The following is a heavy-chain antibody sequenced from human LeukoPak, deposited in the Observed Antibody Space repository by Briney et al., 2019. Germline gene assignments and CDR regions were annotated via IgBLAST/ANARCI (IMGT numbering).Heavy chain of an antibody. Sequence: SETLSLTCTVSGGSISSYYWSWIRQPPGKGLEWVGYIYYSGSTNYNPSLKSRVTISVYTPKNQFSLKLSSVTAADTAVYYCGRGIQSFDPWGQGTLVTVSS. J-gene: IGHJ5*02. V-gene: IGHV4-59*01. CDR1: GGSISSYY. CDR2: IYYSGST. CDR3: GRGIQSFDP.